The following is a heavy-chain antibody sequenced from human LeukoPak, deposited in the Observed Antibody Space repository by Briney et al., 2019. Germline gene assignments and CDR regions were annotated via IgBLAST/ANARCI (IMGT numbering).Heavy chain of an antibody. J-gene: IGHJ4*02. D-gene: IGHD3-22*01. Sequence: PGGSLRLSCAVSGFSFSNYWMHWVRHVPGKGLVWVSRISGHASSTSYADSVEGRFTISRDNAKNTLYLQMDSLSAEDTAVYYCARGISYYERSGNHGYFDYWGQGTLVPVSS. CDR2: ISGHASST. CDR1: GFSFSNYW. CDR3: ARGISYYERSGNHGYFDY. V-gene: IGHV3-74*01.